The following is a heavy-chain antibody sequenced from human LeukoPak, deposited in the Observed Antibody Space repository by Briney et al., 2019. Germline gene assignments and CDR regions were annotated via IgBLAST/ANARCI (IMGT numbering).Heavy chain of an antibody. D-gene: IGHD3-3*01. J-gene: IGHJ4*02. CDR2: ISGSGGST. CDR1: GFTFSSYA. Sequence: GGSLRLSCAASGFTFSSYAMSWVRQAPGKGLEWASAISGSGGSTYYADSVKGRFTISRDNSKNTLYLQMNSLRAEDTAVYYCAKGPWSGLEPYYFDYWGQGTLVTVSS. V-gene: IGHV3-23*01. CDR3: AKGPWSGLEPYYFDY.